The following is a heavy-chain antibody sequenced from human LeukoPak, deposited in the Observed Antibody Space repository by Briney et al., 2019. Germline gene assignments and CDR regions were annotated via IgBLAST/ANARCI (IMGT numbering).Heavy chain of an antibody. J-gene: IGHJ6*02. CDR3: ARGLRDRYGMDV. Sequence: EGSLRLSCAASGFTFSSYGMHWVRQAPGKGLEWVAVISYDGSNKYYADSVKGRFTISRDNSKNTLYLQMNSLIAEDTAVYYCARGLRDRYGMDVWGQGTTVTVSS. CDR1: GFTFSSYG. V-gene: IGHV3-30*03. D-gene: IGHD5-12*01. CDR2: ISYDGSNK.